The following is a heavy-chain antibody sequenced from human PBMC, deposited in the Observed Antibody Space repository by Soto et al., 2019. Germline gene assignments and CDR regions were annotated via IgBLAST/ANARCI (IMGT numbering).Heavy chain of an antibody. CDR1: GGSFSGYY. J-gene: IGHJ4*02. CDR2: INHSGST. Sequence: PSETLSLTCAVYGGSFSGYYWSWIRQPPGKGLEWIGEINHSGSTNYNPSLKSRVPISVDTSKNQFSLKLSSVTAADTAVYYCERVDNSAYDLWGQGTLVTVSS. V-gene: IGHV4-34*01. CDR3: ERVDNSAYDL. D-gene: IGHD5-12*01.